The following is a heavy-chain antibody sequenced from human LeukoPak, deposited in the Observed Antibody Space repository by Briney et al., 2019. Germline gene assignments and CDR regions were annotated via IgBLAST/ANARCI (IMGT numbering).Heavy chain of an antibody. Sequence: GGSLSLSCAASGFTFSTYAMSWVRQAPGKGLEWVSSINDSGDSTYYADSVKGRFTISRDNSKNTLYLLMNNLRAEDTAIFCCATAYCSSTSCPTWGQGTLVTVSS. CDR2: INDSGDST. CDR1: GFTFSTYA. V-gene: IGHV3-23*01. CDR3: ATAYCSSTSCPT. J-gene: IGHJ5*02. D-gene: IGHD2-2*01.